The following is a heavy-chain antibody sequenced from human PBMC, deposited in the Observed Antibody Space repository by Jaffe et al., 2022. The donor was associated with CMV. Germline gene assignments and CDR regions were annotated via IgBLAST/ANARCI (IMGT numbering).Heavy chain of an antibody. CDR1: GGSISSYY. Sequence: QVQLQESGPGLVKPSETLSLTCTVSGGSISSYYWSWIRQPPGKGLEWIGYIYYSGSTNYNPSLKSRVTISVDTSKNQFSLKLSSVTAADTAVYYCARAGGYSGYDWYASYYYYYMDVWGKGTTVTVSS. CDR2: IYYSGST. V-gene: IGHV4-59*01. J-gene: IGHJ6*03. D-gene: IGHD5-12*01. CDR3: ARAGGYSGYDWYASYYYYYMDV.